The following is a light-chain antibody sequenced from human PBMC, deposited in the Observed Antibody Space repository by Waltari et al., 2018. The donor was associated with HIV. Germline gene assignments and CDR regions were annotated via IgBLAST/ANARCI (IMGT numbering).Light chain of an antibody. CDR2: DAS. Sequence: SYALTQETSVSVAPGKTARITCVGDNIGMKTVHWYQQKPGQAPGRVMYDASQRPSGIPERFSGSNSGNTATLTINRVEVGDEADYYCQVWEPTSDHVVFGGGSRLIVL. CDR3: QVWEPTSDHVV. CDR1: NIGMKT. J-gene: IGLJ2*01. V-gene: IGLV3-21*03.